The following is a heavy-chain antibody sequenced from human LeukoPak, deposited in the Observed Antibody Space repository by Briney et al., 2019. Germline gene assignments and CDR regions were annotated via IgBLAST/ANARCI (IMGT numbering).Heavy chain of an antibody. CDR3: ARSSTGMRYFDWFAADY. J-gene: IGHJ4*02. CDR1: GFIFSSYA. V-gene: IGHV3-30-3*01. Sequence: GRSLRLSCAASGFIFSSYAMHWVRQAPGKGLEGVAVISYDGSNKYYADSVKGRFTIYRDNPKNTLYLQMNSLRADDTAVYYCARSSTGMRYFDWFAADYWGQGTLVTVSS. D-gene: IGHD3-9*01. CDR2: ISYDGSNK.